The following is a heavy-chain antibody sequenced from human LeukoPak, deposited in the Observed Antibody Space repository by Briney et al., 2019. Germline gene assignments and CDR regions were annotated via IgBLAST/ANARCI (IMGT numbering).Heavy chain of an antibody. Sequence: VASVKVSCKASGYTFTGYYMHWVRQAPGQGLEWMGRINPNSGGTNYAQKFQGRVTMTRDTSTSTVYMELSSLRSEDTAVYYCTRTAGRTFDYWGQGTLVTVSS. CDR2: INPNSGGT. V-gene: IGHV1-2*06. CDR3: TRTAGRTFDY. J-gene: IGHJ4*02. D-gene: IGHD6-6*01. CDR1: GYTFTGYY.